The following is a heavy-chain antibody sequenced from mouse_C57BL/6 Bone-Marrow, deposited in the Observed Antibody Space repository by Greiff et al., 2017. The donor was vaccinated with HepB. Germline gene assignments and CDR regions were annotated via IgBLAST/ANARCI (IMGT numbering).Heavy chain of an antibody. V-gene: IGHV10-1*01. D-gene: IGHD2-5*01. CDR1: GFSFNTYA. CDR2: IRSKSNNYAT. J-gene: IGHJ4*01. CDR3: VSRSNYENAMDY. Sequence: EVQLVESGGGLVQPKGSLKLSCAASGFSFNTYAMNWVRQAPGKGLEWVARIRSKSNNYATYYADSVKDRFTISRDDSESMLYLQMNNLKTEDTAMYYCVSRSNYENAMDYWGQGTSVTVSS.